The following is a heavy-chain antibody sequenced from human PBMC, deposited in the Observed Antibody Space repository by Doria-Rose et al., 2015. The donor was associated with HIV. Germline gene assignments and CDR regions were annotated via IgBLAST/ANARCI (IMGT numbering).Heavy chain of an antibody. CDR3: AKDSGSDQGRDGAFHI. Sequence: VQPGRSLRLSCAASGFTFDDYAMHWVRQAPGKGLEWVSGISWNSSIIGYADSVKGRLTISRDNAKNSLYLHLNRLRADDTAVYYCAKDSGSDQGRDGAFHIWGQGTMVTVSS. CDR2: ISWNSSII. V-gene: IGHV3-9*01. CDR1: GFTFDDYA. J-gene: IGHJ3*02. D-gene: IGHD5-12*01.